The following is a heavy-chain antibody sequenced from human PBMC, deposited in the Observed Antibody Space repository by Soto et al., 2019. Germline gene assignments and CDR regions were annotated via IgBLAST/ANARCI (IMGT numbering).Heavy chain of an antibody. V-gene: IGHV1-18*01. CDR3: ARGLPGSSSSPPHWFDP. CDR1: GYTFTSYG. J-gene: IGHJ5*02. D-gene: IGHD6-6*01. Sequence: QVQLVQSGAEVKKPGASVKVSCKASGYTFTSYGISWVRQAPGQGLEWMGWISAYNGNTNYAQKLQGRVTLTTDPSTSTAYMEVRSLRSDDTAVYYCARGLPGSSSSPPHWFDPWGQGTLVTVSS. CDR2: ISAYNGNT.